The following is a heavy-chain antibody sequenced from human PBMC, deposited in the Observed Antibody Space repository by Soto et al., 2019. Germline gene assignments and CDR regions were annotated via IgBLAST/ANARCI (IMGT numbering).Heavy chain of an antibody. Sequence: LTCAVYGGSFSGYYWSWIRQPPGKGLEWIGEINHSGSTNYNPSLKSRVTISVDTSKNQFSLKLSSVTAADTAVYCCARGWDIVVVPAAPGGVYMDVWGKGTTVTVSS. V-gene: IGHV4-34*01. CDR1: GGSFSGYY. J-gene: IGHJ6*03. CDR3: ARGWDIVVVPAAPGGVYMDV. CDR2: INHSGST. D-gene: IGHD2-2*01.